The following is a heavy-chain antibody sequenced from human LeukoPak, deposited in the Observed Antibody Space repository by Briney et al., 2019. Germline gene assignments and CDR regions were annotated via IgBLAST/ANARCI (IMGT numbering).Heavy chain of an antibody. Sequence: PSETLSLTCTVSGRSISSYYWSWLRQPPGKGLEGIWYIYYSGSTNYNPSLKSRVTISVDTSKNQFSLKLSSVTAADTAVYYCARAVVVVPTALRVMDVWGKGTTVTVSS. D-gene: IGHD2-2*01. CDR1: GRSISSYY. CDR3: ARAVVVVPTALRVMDV. V-gene: IGHV4-59*01. CDR2: IYYSGST. J-gene: IGHJ6*03.